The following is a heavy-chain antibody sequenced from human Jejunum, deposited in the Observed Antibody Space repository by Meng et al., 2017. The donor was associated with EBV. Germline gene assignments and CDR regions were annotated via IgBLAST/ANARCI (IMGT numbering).Heavy chain of an antibody. J-gene: IGHJ4*02. V-gene: IGHV3-21*01. D-gene: IGHD4-17*01. CDR2: ISSSSNYI. CDR3: ARDAKTVTQYYFDY. CDR1: GFTFSSYS. Sequence: EVQLVESGGXLVKPGGSLRLSCAASGFTFSSYSMNWVRQVPGKGLEWVSSISSSSNYIYYPASVKGRFTISRDNAKNSLYLQMNSLRAEDTAVYYCARDAKTVTQYYFDYWGQGTLVTVSS.